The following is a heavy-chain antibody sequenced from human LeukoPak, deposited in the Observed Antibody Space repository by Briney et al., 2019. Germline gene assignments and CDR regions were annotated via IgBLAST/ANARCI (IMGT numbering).Heavy chain of an antibody. Sequence: GGSLRLSCAASGFTVSSNYMSWVRQAPGKGLEWVSVTYSNGRTYYADSVKGRFTISRDNAKNSLYLQMNSLRPEDTALYYCSTDPRLLMYWGHGTLVTVSS. CDR1: GFTVSSNY. CDR3: STDPRLLMY. J-gene: IGHJ4*01. D-gene: IGHD2-8*01. CDR2: TYSNGRT. V-gene: IGHV3-53*01.